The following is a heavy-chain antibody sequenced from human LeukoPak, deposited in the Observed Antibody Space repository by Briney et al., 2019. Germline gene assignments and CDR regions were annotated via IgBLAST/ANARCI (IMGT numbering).Heavy chain of an antibody. Sequence: GESLKISCKGSGYSFTSYWIGWVRQMPGKGLEWMGIIYPGDSDTRYSPSFQGQVTISADKSISTAYLQWSSLKASDTAMYYCARQSLSGFGYHDWFDPWGQGTLVTVSS. V-gene: IGHV5-51*01. CDR3: ARQSLSGFGYHDWFDP. D-gene: IGHD3-10*01. CDR1: GYSFTSYW. CDR2: IYPGDSDT. J-gene: IGHJ5*02.